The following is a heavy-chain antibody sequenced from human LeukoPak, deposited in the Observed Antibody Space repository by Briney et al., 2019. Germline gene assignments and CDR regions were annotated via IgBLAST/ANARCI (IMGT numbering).Heavy chain of an antibody. V-gene: IGHV4-39*07. Sequence: PSETLSLTCTVSGGSISSSSYYWCWIRQPPGKGLEWIGSIYYSGSTNYNPSLKSRVTISADTSKNQFSLKLSSVTAADTAVYYCARLPSRGRFDPWGQGTLVTVSS. CDR1: GGSISSSSYY. CDR3: ARLPSRGRFDP. J-gene: IGHJ5*02. D-gene: IGHD5-12*01. CDR2: IYYSGST.